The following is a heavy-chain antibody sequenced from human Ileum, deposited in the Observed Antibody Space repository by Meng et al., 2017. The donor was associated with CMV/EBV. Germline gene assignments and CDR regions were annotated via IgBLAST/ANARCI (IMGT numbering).Heavy chain of an antibody. V-gene: IGHV4-39*07. CDR1: GGSISSSSYY. CDR3: AGVWPMAAAGTPWFDP. Sequence: SETLSLTCTVSGGSISSSSYYWGWIRQPPGKGLEWIGSIYYSGSTYYNPSLTSRVTISVDTSKNRFSLKLSSVTAADTAVHYCAGVWPMAAAGTPWFDPWGQGTLVTVSS. D-gene: IGHD6-13*01. CDR2: IYYSGST. J-gene: IGHJ5*02.